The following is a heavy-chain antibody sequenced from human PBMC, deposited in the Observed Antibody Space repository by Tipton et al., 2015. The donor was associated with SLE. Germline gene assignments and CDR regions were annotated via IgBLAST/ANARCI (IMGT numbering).Heavy chain of an antibody. Sequence: TLSLTCTVSGYSISSGYYWGWIRQPPGKGLEWIGSLYHSGNTYYNPSLKSRVTIPVDRSKNQFSLNLSSVTAADTAVYYCARGMGATRGRSGYFDYWGQGTLVTVSS. J-gene: IGHJ4*02. CDR2: LYHSGNT. V-gene: IGHV4-38-2*02. CDR3: ARGMGATRGRSGYFDY. D-gene: IGHD1-26*01. CDR1: GYSISSGYY.